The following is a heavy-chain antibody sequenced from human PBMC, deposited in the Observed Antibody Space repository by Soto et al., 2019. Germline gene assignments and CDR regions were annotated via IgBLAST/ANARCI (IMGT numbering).Heavy chain of an antibody. Sequence: EVQLVESGGGLVQPGGYLKLSCAVSGFPFSSHAMNWVRQAPGKGLEWVAYIHGTRSIIYYADSVKGRFTISRDNAKNSLYLQMDSLRDEDTALYSCARDARNADYDYWGQGTLVTVSS. CDR2: IHGTRSII. V-gene: IGHV3-48*02. CDR1: GFPFSSHA. CDR3: ARDARNADYDY. D-gene: IGHD3-16*01. J-gene: IGHJ4*02.